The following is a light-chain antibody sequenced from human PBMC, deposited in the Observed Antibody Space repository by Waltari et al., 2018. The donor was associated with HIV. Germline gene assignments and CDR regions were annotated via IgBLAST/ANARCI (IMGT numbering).Light chain of an antibody. J-gene: IGLJ3*02. CDR1: TSNIGNNA. V-gene: IGLV1-36*01. CDR2: YDD. CDR3: AAWDDSLNGWV. Sequence: QSVLTQPPSVSDAPRQGVTIPCSGSTSNIGNNALNWDQELPGKAAKLLIYYDDLLPSGVSDRFAGSKSGTSAARAISGLQAEDEADYYCAAWDDSLNGWVFGGGTKLTVL.